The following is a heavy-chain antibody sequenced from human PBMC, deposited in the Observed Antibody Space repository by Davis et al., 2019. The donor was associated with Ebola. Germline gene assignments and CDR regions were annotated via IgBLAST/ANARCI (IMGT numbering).Heavy chain of an antibody. CDR2: INHSGST. Sequence: GSLRLSCAVYGGSFSGYYWSWIRQPPGKGLEWIGEINHSGSTNYNPSLKSRVTISVNTSKNQFSLKLSSVTAADTAVYYCARDERYYYDSSGYRTTPGYFDYWGQGTLVTVSS. CDR1: GGSFSGYY. D-gene: IGHD3-22*01. J-gene: IGHJ4*02. V-gene: IGHV4-34*01. CDR3: ARDERYYYDSSGYRTTPGYFDY.